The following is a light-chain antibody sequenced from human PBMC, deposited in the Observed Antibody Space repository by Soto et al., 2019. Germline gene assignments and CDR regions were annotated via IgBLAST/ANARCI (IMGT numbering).Light chain of an antibody. J-gene: IGKJ3*01. Sequence: DIQMTQSPSSLSASVGDRVTITCRASQSISSYLNCYQQKPGKAPKLLIYAASSLQSGVPSRFSGSGSVTDFTLTISSLQPEDFATYYCQQSYSTPFTFGPGTKVDI. CDR3: QQSYSTPFT. CDR2: AAS. CDR1: QSISSY. V-gene: IGKV1-39*01.